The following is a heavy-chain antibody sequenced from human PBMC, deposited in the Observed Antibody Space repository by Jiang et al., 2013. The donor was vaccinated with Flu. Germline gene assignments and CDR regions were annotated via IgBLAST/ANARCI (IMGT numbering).Heavy chain of an antibody. CDR1: GFTFSSYG. J-gene: IGHJ6*02. Sequence: AASGFTFSSYGMHWVRQAPGKGLEWVAVIWYDGSNKYYADSVKGRFTISRDNSKNTLYLQMNSLRAEDTAVYYCARAEDIVVVVAATLTSGMDVWGQGTTVTVSS. V-gene: IGHV3-33*01. D-gene: IGHD2-15*01. CDR2: IWYDGSNK. CDR3: ARAEDIVVVVAATLTSGMDV.